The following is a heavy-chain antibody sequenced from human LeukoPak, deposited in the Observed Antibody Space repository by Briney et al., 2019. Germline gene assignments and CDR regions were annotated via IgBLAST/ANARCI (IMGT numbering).Heavy chain of an antibody. J-gene: IGHJ4*02. D-gene: IGHD6-19*01. V-gene: IGHV1-24*01. CDR2: FDPEDGET. Sequence: ASVKVSCKVSGYTLTELSMYWVRQAPGKGLEWMGGFDPEDGETIYAQKFQGRVTMTEDTSTDTAYMELSSLRSEDTAVYYCATGHPGSGWSHIDYWGQGTLVTVSS. CDR3: ATGHPGSGWSHIDY. CDR1: GYTLTELS.